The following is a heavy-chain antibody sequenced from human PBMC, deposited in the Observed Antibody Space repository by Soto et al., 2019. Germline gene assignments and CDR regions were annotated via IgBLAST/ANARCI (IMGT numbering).Heavy chain of an antibody. D-gene: IGHD4-17*01. J-gene: IGHJ4*02. CDR1: GFTFINYA. CDR2: ISGSIGTS. CDR3: AKELGRAVTTPDY. V-gene: IGHV3-23*01. Sequence: EVQLLESGGGLVQPGGSLRLSCAASGFTFINYAMSWVRQAPGKGLEWVSAISGSIGTSYYAESVKGRFTISRDNSKNTLYLIMNSLRAEDTAVYYCAKELGRAVTTPDYWGQGTLVTVSS.